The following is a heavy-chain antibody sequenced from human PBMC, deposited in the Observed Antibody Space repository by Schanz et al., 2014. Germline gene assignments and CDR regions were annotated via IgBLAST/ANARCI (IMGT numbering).Heavy chain of an antibody. CDR2: ITPTLGKV. J-gene: IGHJ4*02. CDR1: GGTFRSYT. Sequence: QVQLVQSGAEVKKPGSSVKVSCKASGGTFRSYTVSWVRQAPGQGLEWMGRITPTLGKVDYAQKFQGRVTITADISTSTAYMELISLTSEDTAVYYCARDPQYYYGSGRGYWGQGTLVIVSS. V-gene: IGHV1-69*08. CDR3: ARDPQYYYGSGRGY. D-gene: IGHD3-10*01.